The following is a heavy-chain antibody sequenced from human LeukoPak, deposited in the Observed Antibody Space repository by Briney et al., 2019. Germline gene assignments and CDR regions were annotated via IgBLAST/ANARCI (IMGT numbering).Heavy chain of an antibody. CDR2: MNPNSGAT. J-gene: IGHJ4*02. Sequence: GASVKVSCKSSGYSFIGYFMVWVRQAPGQGLEWMGWMNPNSGATDYGQKFQDRVTLTRDTSISTAYMEMSRLTSDDTVVYYCARVAVAGRWVDSWGQGTLVTVSS. D-gene: IGHD6-19*01. CDR3: ARVAVAGRWVDS. CDR1: GYSFIGYF. V-gene: IGHV1-2*02.